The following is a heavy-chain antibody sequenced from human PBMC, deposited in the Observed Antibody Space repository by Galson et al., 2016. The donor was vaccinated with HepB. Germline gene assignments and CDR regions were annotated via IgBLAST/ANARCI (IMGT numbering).Heavy chain of an antibody. V-gene: IGHV3-30*04. Sequence: SLRLSCAASGFTFNNYAMHWVRQAPGKGLEWVGVITYDGIYKYYANSVRGRFTFSRDNSKNTLDLQMNSLRTEDTAVYYCARVETPAAPKGYNYRGYRSYGMDVWGQGTTVTVS. CDR1: GFTFNNYA. J-gene: IGHJ6*02. D-gene: IGHD5-24*01. CDR2: ITYDGIYK. CDR3: ARVETPAAPKGYNYRGYRSYGMDV.